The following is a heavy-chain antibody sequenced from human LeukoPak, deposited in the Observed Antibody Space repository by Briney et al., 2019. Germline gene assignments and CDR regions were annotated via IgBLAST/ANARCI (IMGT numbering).Heavy chain of an antibody. Sequence: ASVKVSCKVSGYTLTELSMHWVGQAPGNGLEWMGGFDPEDGETIYAQKFQGRVTMTEDTSTDTAYMELSSLRSEDTAVYYCATRMGATTISAWFDPWGQGTLVTVSS. CDR1: GYTLTELS. J-gene: IGHJ5*02. CDR3: ATRMGATTISAWFDP. CDR2: FDPEDGET. V-gene: IGHV1-24*01. D-gene: IGHD1-26*01.